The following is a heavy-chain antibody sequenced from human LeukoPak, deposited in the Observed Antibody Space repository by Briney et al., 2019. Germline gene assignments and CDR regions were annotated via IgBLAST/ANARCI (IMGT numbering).Heavy chain of an antibody. CDR2: IRYDGGDE. CDR3: AKGGARGIWYFDC. D-gene: IGHD3-10*01. J-gene: IGHJ4*02. Sequence: PGGSLRLSCAASGFTFSSYGIHWVRQTPGKGLEWVAFIRYDGGDEFYADSVKGRFIVSKDNSKKTLFLQMNSLRAEDTAIYYCAKGGARGIWYFDCWGRGVLVTVSS. V-gene: IGHV3-30*02. CDR1: GFTFSSYG.